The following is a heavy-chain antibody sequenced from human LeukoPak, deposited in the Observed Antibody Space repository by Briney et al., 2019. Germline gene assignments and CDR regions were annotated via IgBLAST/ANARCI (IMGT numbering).Heavy chain of an antibody. Sequence: SETLSLTCTVSGGSISSYYWSWIRQPPGKGLEWIGYIYYSGSTNYNPSLKSRVTISVDTSENQFSLKLSSVTAADTAVYYCARDLGYGSSGYYLWGQGTLVTVSS. CDR1: GGSISSYY. V-gene: IGHV4-59*01. CDR2: IYYSGST. D-gene: IGHD3-22*01. CDR3: ARDLGYGSSGYYL. J-gene: IGHJ4*02.